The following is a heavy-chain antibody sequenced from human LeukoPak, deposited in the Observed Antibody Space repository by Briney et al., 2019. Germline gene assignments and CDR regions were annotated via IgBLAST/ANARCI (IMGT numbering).Heavy chain of an antibody. CDR1: GYSMSRGYF. CDR2: IFHNGRT. Sequence: SETVSLTCGVSGYSMSRGYFWGWIRQPPGKRPEWIASIFHNGRTYYSPSLKSRVTIALDTSKSQFSLKLASVTAADTAVYYCAADVLRYFDWPHGFHVWGQGTTVTVSS. CDR3: AADVLRYFDWPHGFHV. D-gene: IGHD3-9*01. J-gene: IGHJ3*01. V-gene: IGHV4-38-2*01.